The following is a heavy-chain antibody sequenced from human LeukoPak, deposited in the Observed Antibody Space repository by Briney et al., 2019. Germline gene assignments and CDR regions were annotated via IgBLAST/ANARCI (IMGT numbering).Heavy chain of an antibody. J-gene: IGHJ6*02. CDR3: ARVSCSTSCYLYYYYGMDV. Sequence: SQTLSLTCAISGDSVSSNSAAWNWIRQSPSRGLEWLGRTYYRSKWYNDYAVSVKSRITINPDTSKNQFSLQLNSVTPEDTAVYYCARVSCSTSCYLYYYYGMDVWGQGTTVTVSS. D-gene: IGHD2-2*01. CDR2: TYYRSKWYN. CDR1: GDSVSSNSAA. V-gene: IGHV6-1*01.